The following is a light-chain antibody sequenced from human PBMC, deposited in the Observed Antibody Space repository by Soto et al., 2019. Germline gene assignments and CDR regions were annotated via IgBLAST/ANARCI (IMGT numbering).Light chain of an antibody. CDR3: QQYKNGWT. V-gene: IGKV3-15*01. CDR2: GAS. Sequence: EIVFTQSPGTTSLSPGEIATIFCRASQSVSSSYLAWYQQKPGPDPRLLMYGASTRATGIQARFSGSGSGTEFTLTISRLQSEDFAVYYCQQYKNGWTFGTGTKVDI. J-gene: IGKJ1*01. CDR1: QSVSSSY.